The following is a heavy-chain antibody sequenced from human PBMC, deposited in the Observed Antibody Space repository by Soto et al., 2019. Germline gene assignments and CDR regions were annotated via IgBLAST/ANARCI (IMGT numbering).Heavy chain of an antibody. CDR2: ISYDGSNK. CDR1: GFTFSSYG. J-gene: IGHJ4*02. CDR3: VRVGSSGWLYYFDY. V-gene: IGHV3-30*03. Sequence: QVQLVESGGGVVQPGRSLRLSCAASGFTFSSYGMHWVRQAPSKGLEWVAVISYDGSNKYYADSVKGRFTISRDNSKNTLYLQMNSLRAEDTAVYYCVRVGSSGWLYYFDYWGQGTLVTVSS. D-gene: IGHD6-19*01.